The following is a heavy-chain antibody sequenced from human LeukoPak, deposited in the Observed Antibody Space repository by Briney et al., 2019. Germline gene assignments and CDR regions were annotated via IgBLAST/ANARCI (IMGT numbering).Heavy chain of an antibody. Sequence: SQTLSLTCTVSGDSINTNHFFWNWLRQPAGKGLEWIGRIYTSGTTQYNPSLNSRVTMSIDTSRNQFSLTLNSATAADTAVYYCAGYREPYDHLPHALDVWGQGTMVTVSS. CDR1: GDSINTNHFF. J-gene: IGHJ3*01. CDR3: AGYREPYDHLPHALDV. V-gene: IGHV4-61*02. CDR2: IYTSGTT. D-gene: IGHD6-13*01.